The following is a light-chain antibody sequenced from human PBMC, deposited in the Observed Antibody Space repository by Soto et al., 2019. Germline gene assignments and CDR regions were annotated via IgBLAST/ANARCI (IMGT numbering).Light chain of an antibody. CDR2: GAS. J-gene: IGKJ3*01. CDR1: QSFRSSY. V-gene: IGKV3-20*01. CDR3: QQYGDSVFT. Sequence: EFVLTHSPGTLSLSPGERATLSCRASQSFRSSYLTWYHQKPRQAPRLLIFGASSRATGTPERISGGGSGTDYSLASNRLEPEDFGVYYCQQYGDSVFTVGPGTIVVIK.